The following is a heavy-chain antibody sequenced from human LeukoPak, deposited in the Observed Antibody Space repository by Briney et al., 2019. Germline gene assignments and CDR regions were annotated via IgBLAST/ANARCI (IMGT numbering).Heavy chain of an antibody. J-gene: IGHJ3*02. CDR3: ARRNTAIAAFDI. CDR1: GGSISSYY. CDR2: IYYSGST. Sequence: SETLSLTCTVSGGSISSYYWSWIRQPAGKGLEWIGSIYYSGSTYYNPSLKSRVTISVDTSKNQFSLKLSSVTAADTAVYYCARRNTAIAAFDIWGQGTMVTVSS. D-gene: IGHD5-18*01. V-gene: IGHV4-4*07.